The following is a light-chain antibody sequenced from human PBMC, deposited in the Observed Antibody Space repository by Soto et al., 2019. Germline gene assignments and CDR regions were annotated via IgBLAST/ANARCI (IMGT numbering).Light chain of an antibody. CDR1: QGISSY. Sequence: AIRMTQSPSSFSASTGDRVTITCRASQGISSYLAWYQQKPGKAPKLLIYAASTLQSGVPSRFSGSGSETDFTLTISSLQPEDFATYSCRQSYSTTWTFGQGTKVDIK. CDR3: RQSYSTTWT. CDR2: AAS. J-gene: IGKJ1*01. V-gene: IGKV1-8*01.